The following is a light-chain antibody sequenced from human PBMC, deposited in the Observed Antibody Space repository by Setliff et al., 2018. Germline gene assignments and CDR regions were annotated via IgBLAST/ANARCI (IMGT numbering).Light chain of an antibody. CDR3: QVWDSGSEHYV. V-gene: IGLV3-21*04. J-gene: IGLJ1*01. CDR2: YDS. CDR1: NIGGKS. Sequence: SYELTQPPSVPVAPGKTARITCGGNNIGGKSVNWYQQKPGQAPVLVIYYDSDRPSGIPERFFVSNSGNTATLTISRVEAGDEADYYCQVWDSGSEHYVFGTGTKVTVL.